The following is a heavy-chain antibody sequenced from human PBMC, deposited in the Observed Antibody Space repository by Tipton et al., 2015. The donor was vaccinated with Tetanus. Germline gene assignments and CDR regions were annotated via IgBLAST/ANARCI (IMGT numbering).Heavy chain of an antibody. CDR1: GASISSGGYY. D-gene: IGHD5-24*01. CDR3: ARGDGSTLHY. CDR2: VFHSGIT. J-gene: IGHJ4*02. Sequence: TLSLTCTVSGASISSGGYYWSWIRQHPGKGLEWIGYVFHSGITHYNPSLESRLSLSVDTSKNQFSLKLNSVTAADTAVYYCARGDGSTLHYWGQGTLVTVSS. V-gene: IGHV4-31*03.